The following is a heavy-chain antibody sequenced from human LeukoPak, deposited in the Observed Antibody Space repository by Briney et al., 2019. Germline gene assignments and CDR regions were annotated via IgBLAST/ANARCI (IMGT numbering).Heavy chain of an antibody. Sequence: TGGSLRLSCAASGFTFSSYGMHWVRQAPGKGLVWVSRIDTDGRSITYADSVKGRFTSSRDNAKNTLYLQMNSLTVEDRAVYYCARGRGAPDTLFFDYWGQGSLVTVSS. CDR2: IDTDGRSI. D-gene: IGHD1-26*01. V-gene: IGHV3-74*03. J-gene: IGHJ4*02. CDR3: ARGRGAPDTLFFDY. CDR1: GFTFSSYG.